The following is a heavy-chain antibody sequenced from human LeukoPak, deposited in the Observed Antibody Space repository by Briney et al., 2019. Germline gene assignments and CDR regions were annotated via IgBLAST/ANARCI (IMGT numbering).Heavy chain of an antibody. V-gene: IGHV3-7*01. Sequence: PGGSLRLSCAASGFIVSNKYMSWVRQAPGKGLEWVANIKQDGSEKYYVDSVKGRFTISRDNAKNSLYLQMNSLRAEDTAVYYCARGPLLRWELPDYWGQGTLVTVSS. CDR3: ARGPLLRWELPDY. J-gene: IGHJ4*02. CDR2: IKQDGSEK. CDR1: GFIVSNKY. D-gene: IGHD1-26*01.